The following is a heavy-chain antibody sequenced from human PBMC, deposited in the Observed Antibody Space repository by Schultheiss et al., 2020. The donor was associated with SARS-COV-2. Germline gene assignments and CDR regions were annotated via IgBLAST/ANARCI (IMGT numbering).Heavy chain of an antibody. V-gene: IGHV3-64D*09. D-gene: IGHD2-2*02. Sequence: GGSLRLSCSASGFTFSSYAMHWVRQAPGKGLEYVSAISSNGGSTYYADSVKGRFTISRDNSKNTLYLQMSSLRAEDTAVYYCVSPAAIQHDAFDIWGQGKMVTVSS. CDR2: ISSNGGST. J-gene: IGHJ3*02. CDR3: VSPAAIQHDAFDI. CDR1: GFTFSSYA.